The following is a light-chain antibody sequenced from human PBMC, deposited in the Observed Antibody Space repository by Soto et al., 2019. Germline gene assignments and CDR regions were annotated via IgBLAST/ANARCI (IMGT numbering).Light chain of an antibody. J-gene: IGLJ2*01. Sequence: QSALTQPASVSGSPGQSITISCTGTSSDIGAYNFVSWYQQHPGKAPKLMLYDVNIRPSGVSNRFSGSKSGNTASLTISGLQAEDAADYYCTSYTTSTTMVFGGGTKLTVL. CDR3: TSYTTSTTMV. CDR2: DVN. V-gene: IGLV2-14*03. CDR1: SSDIGAYNF.